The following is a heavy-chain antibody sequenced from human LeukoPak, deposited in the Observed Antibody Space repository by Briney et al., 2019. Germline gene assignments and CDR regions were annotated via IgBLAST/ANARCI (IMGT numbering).Heavy chain of an antibody. J-gene: IGHJ4*02. V-gene: IGHV3-21*01. CDR2: ISSSSSYI. CDR1: GFTFSSYS. D-gene: IGHD2-2*01. Sequence: PGGSLRLACAASGFTFSSYSMNWLRQAPGKGLEWVSSISSSSSYIYYADSVKGRFTISRDNAKNSLYLQMNSLRAEDTAVYYCARVLWDIVVVPAAIDYWGQGTLVTVSS. CDR3: ARVLWDIVVVPAAIDY.